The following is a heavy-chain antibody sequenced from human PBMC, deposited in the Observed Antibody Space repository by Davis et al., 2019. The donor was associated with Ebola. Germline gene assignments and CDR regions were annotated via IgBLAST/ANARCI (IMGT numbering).Heavy chain of an antibody. CDR3: AREGWAGSGRCLAS. CDR1: GFTFYDYN. Sequence: GGSLRLSCAVSGFTFYDYNMNWVRQAPGKGLEWVASMTSDGLRSYADFVEGRFTISSAGAHISLYLQLSDLRVDDTAVYYCAREGWAGSGRCLASWGQGTLVTVSP. D-gene: IGHD6-25*01. J-gene: IGHJ4*02. CDR2: MTSDGLR. V-gene: IGHV3-69-1*01.